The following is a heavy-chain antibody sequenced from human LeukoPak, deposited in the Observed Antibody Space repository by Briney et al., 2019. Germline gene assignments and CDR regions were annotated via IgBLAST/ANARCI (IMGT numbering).Heavy chain of an antibody. J-gene: IGHJ4*02. CDR3: ARGGGDSGLYFAY. CDR1: GYSFTGFY. CDR2: INPQSGAT. V-gene: IGHV1-2*02. Sequence: ASVTVSCKASGYSFTGFYIHWVRQAPGQGLEWMAWINPQSGATNYAQKFKGRITTTRDMSITTAHMEMTTLRSDDTAVYYCARGGGDSGLYFAYWGQGTLVTVSS. D-gene: IGHD5-12*01.